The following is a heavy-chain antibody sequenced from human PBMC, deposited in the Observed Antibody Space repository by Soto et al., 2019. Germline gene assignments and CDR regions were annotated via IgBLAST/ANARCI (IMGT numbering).Heavy chain of an antibody. Sequence: GGSLRLSCAASGFTFSSYSMNWVRQAPGKGLEWVSYISSSSSTIYYADSVKGRFTISRDNAKNSLYLQMNSLRAEDTAVYYCVRDMLPGSGGGVFDIWGQGTMVTVSS. CDR3: VRDMLPGSGGGVFDI. J-gene: IGHJ3*02. V-gene: IGHV3-48*01. CDR2: ISSSSSTI. CDR1: GFTFSSYS. D-gene: IGHD3-10*01.